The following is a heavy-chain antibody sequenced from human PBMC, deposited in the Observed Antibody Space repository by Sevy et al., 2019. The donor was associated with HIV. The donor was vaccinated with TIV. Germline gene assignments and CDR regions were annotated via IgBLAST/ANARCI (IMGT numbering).Heavy chain of an antibody. D-gene: IGHD2-8*01. V-gene: IGHV3-30*04. CDR2: ISYDGNYK. CDR1: GFTFPIYS. Sequence: GGSLRLSCVASGFTFPIYSVLWVRQAPGKGLEWLTLISYDGNYKYYANSVKGRFTISRDNSNNSLYLQMSSLRVEATALYFCAGVAVEYCTNDCYHRFDHWGLGTLVTVSS. CDR3: AGVAVEYCTNDCYHRFDH. J-gene: IGHJ4*02.